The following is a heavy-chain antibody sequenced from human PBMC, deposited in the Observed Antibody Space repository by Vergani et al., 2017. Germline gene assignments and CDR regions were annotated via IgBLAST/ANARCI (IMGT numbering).Heavy chain of an antibody. CDR3: ARLGCSSTSCSDYYGMDV. V-gene: IGHV5-51*03. CDR2: IYPGDSDT. J-gene: IGHJ6*02. Sequence: EVQLVQSGAEVKTPGESLKISCKGSGYSFTSYWIGWVRQMPGKGLDWMGIIYPGDSDTRYSPSFQGQVTISADKSISTAYLQWSSLKASDTAMYYCARLGCSSTSCSDYYGMDVWGQGTTVTVSS. D-gene: IGHD2-2*01. CDR1: GYSFTSYW.